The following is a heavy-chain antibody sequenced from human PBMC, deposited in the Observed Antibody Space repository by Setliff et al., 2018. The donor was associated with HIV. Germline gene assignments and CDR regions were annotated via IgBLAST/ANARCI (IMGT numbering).Heavy chain of an antibody. Sequence: SETLSLTCAVSGYSISIGYYWGWIRQPPGKGLEWIGNIYHSGSTYYNPSLKSRVTISVDTSKNRFSLKLSSVTAADTTVYYCARGYSNVWPPIYNWFDPWGQGTLVTVSS. V-gene: IGHV4-38-2*01. CDR2: IYHSGST. CDR1: GYSISIGYY. D-gene: IGHD6-19*01. J-gene: IGHJ5*02. CDR3: ARGYSNVWPPIYNWFDP.